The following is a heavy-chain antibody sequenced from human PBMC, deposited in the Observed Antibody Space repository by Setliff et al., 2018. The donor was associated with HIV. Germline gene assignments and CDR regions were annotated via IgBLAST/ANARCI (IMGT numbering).Heavy chain of an antibody. V-gene: IGHV3-53*01. CDR2: IYSGGTT. D-gene: IGHD3-22*01. CDR1: GFTVSSNY. Sequence: GGSLRLSCAASGFTVSSNYMSWVRQAPGKGLEWLSIIYSGGTTNYADSVKGRFTISRDTSKNTLFLQMNSLRAEDTAVYYCAKELAASGLGYFDSWGRGILVTVSS. CDR3: AKELAASGLGYFDS. J-gene: IGHJ4*02.